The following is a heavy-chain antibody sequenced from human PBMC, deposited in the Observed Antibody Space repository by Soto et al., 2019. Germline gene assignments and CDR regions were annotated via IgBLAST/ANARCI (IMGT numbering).Heavy chain of an antibody. Sequence: QVQLVQSGAEVKKPGASVKVSCKASGYTFTSYGISWVRQAPGQGLEWMGWISAYNGNTNYAQKLQGRVTMTTDTSTSTAYMELRSLRSDDTAVYYCASSQLLYRSVEYYYGMDVWGQGTTVTVSS. CDR1: GYTFTSYG. D-gene: IGHD2-2*02. CDR2: ISAYNGNT. CDR3: ASSQLLYRSVEYYYGMDV. J-gene: IGHJ6*02. V-gene: IGHV1-18*01.